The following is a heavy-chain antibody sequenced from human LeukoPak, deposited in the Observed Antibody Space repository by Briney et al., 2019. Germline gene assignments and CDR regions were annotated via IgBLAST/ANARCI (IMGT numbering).Heavy chain of an antibody. CDR3: ARGRAPGYSSSWYGEHSDYFDY. CDR2: ISYDGSNK. V-gene: IGHV3-33*05. Sequence: PGGSLRLSCAASGFTFSSYGMHWVRQAPGKGLEWVAVISYDGSNKYYADSVKGRFTISRDNSKNTLYLQMNSLRAEDTAVYYCARGRAPGYSSSWYGEHSDYFDYWGQGTLVTVSS. J-gene: IGHJ4*02. D-gene: IGHD6-13*01. CDR1: GFTFSSYG.